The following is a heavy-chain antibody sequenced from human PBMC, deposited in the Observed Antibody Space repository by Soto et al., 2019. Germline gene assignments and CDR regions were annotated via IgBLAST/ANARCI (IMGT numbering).Heavy chain of an antibody. Sequence: SVKVSCKASGGTFSSYAISWVRQAPGQGLEWMGGIIPIFGTANYAQKFQGRVTITADESTSTAYMELSSLRSEDTAVYYCARGARGDYVWGSYRYFFDYWGQGTLVTVSS. CDR2: IIPIFGTA. CDR1: GGTFSSYA. D-gene: IGHD3-16*02. J-gene: IGHJ4*02. CDR3: ARGARGDYVWGSYRYFFDY. V-gene: IGHV1-69*13.